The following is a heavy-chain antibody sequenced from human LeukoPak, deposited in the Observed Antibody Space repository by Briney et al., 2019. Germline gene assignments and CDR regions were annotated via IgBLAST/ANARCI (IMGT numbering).Heavy chain of an antibody. CDR3: ARDRRYFDWLYPQEDYYYYGMDV. V-gene: IGHV1-18*01. J-gene: IGHJ6*02. Sequence: GASVKVSCKASGYTFTSYGISWVRQAPGQGLEWMGWISAYNGNTNYAQKLQGRVTMTTDTSTRTAYMELRSLRSDDTAVYYCARDRRYFDWLYPQEDYYYYGMDVWGQGTTVTVSS. D-gene: IGHD3-9*01. CDR2: ISAYNGNT. CDR1: GYTFTSYG.